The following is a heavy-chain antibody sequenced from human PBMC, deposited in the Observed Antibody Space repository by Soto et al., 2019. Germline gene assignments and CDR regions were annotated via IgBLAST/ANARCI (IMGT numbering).Heavy chain of an antibody. J-gene: IGHJ4*02. CDR3: ARLRYDSSDIDY. CDR2: IYYSGST. D-gene: IGHD3-22*01. CDR1: GGSISSYY. Sequence: PSETLSLTCTVSGGSISSYYWSWIRQPPGKGLEWIGYIYYSGSTNYNPSLKSRVTISVDTSKNQFSLKLSSVTAADTAVYYCARLRYDSSDIDYWGQGTLVTVSS. V-gene: IGHV4-59*01.